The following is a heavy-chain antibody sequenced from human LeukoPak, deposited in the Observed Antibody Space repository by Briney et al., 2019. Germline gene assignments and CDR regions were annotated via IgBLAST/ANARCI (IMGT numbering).Heavy chain of an antibody. J-gene: IGHJ5*01. D-gene: IGHD2-21*02. CDR3: ARTALDGGDSIGFDS. CDR2: INPNIGDA. CDR1: GYTFTDYF. V-gene: IGHV1-2*02. Sequence: ASVKVSCKASGYTFTDYFIHWVRQAPGQGLERMGWINPNIGDASYAQKFQDRVTMTRDRSINTAYMELSRLTSDDTAVYYCARTALDGGDSIGFDSWGQGTLVTVSS.